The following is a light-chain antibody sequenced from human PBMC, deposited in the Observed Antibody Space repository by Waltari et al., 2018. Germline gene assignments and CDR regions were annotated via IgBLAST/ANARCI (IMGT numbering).Light chain of an antibody. Sequence: QSALTQPPSVSGSPGQSVTISCTVTSSQVGGYYFAPWYQQHPDKAPKLLIYDVNKRPSGVPDRFSGSKSGNTASLTISGLQGEDEADYYCCSYAGSYTYVFGTGTKVTAL. CDR2: DVN. CDR1: SSQVGGYYF. CDR3: CSYAGSYTYV. J-gene: IGLJ1*01. V-gene: IGLV2-11*01.